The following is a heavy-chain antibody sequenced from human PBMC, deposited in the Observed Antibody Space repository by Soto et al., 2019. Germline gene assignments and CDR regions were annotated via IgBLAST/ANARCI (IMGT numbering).Heavy chain of an antibody. J-gene: IGHJ4*02. Sequence: SETLCLTWTVAGGSISSYCGSWIRQPPGKGLEWIGYIYYSGSTNYNPSLKSRVTISVDTSKNQFSLKLSSVTAADTAVYYCARAPRGNYGYPSYFDYWGQGTLVTVSS. CDR2: IYYSGST. V-gene: IGHV4-59*01. CDR1: GGSISSYC. D-gene: IGHD3-10*01. CDR3: ARAPRGNYGYPSYFDY.